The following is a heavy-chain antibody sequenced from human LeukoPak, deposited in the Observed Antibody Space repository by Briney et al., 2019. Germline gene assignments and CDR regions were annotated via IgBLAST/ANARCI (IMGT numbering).Heavy chain of an antibody. Sequence: PGGSLRLSCAASGFTFSSYAMSWVRQAPGKGLEWVSAISGSGGSTYYADSVKGRFTISRDNSKNTLYLQMNSLRAEDTAVYYCAKPHRGYDPGSDYYGMDVWGQGTTVTVSS. J-gene: IGHJ6*02. CDR2: ISGSGGST. V-gene: IGHV3-23*01. D-gene: IGHD5-12*01. CDR3: AKPHRGYDPGSDYYGMDV. CDR1: GFTFSSYA.